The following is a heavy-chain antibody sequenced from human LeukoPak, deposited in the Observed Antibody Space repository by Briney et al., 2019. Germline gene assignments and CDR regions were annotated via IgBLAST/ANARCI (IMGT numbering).Heavy chain of an antibody. D-gene: IGHD3-22*01. J-gene: IGHJ4*02. CDR1: GGSISSGDYS. CDR2: INHSGST. Sequence: KPSETLSLTCTVSGGSISSGDYSWSWIRQSPGEGLEWIGEINHSGSTNYNPSLKSRVTISVDTSKNQFSLKLSSVTAADTAVYYCARALYDSSGYYYDYWGQGTLVTVSS. V-gene: IGHV4-30-2*06. CDR3: ARALYDSSGYYYDY.